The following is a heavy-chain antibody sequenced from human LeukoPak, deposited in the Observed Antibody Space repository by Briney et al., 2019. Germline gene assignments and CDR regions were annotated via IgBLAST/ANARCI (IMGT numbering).Heavy chain of an antibody. Sequence: TTSETLSLTCTVSGGSISSYYWSWIRQPPGKGLEWIGYIYYSGSTNYNPSLKSRVTISVDTSKNQFSLKLRSVTAADTAVYYCARYSGYDSSFDYWGQGTLVTVSS. J-gene: IGHJ4*02. CDR3: ARYSGYDSSFDY. CDR2: IYYSGST. D-gene: IGHD5-12*01. CDR1: GGSISSYY. V-gene: IGHV4-59*01.